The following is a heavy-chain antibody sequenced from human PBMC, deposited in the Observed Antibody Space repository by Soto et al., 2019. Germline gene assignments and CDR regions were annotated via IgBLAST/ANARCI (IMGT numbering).Heavy chain of an antibody. CDR3: ARDVGTQMDFWSTSGMDV. CDR1: GLSFGDDA. D-gene: IGHD3-3*01. J-gene: IGHJ6*02. V-gene: IGHV3-30-3*01. CDR2: ITYDGSSK. Sequence: VPLVESGGGVVQPGRSLRLSCAASGLSFGDDALHWVRQAPGKGLEGGGVITYDGSSKYYADSVRGRFTISRDNSKSTLYLQMDSLITKDTAVYYCARDVGTQMDFWSTSGMDVWGQGTTVTVSS.